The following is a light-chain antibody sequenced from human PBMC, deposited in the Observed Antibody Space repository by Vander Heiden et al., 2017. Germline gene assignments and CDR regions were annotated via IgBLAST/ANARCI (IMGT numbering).Light chain of an antibody. CDR2: SNN. J-gene: IGLJ1*01. CDR1: SSNIGSNT. CDR3: AAWDDSRNGYV. V-gene: IGLV1-44*01. Sequence: QSVLTQPPSASGTPGQRVTISCSGSSSNIGSNTVNWYQQRPGTAPKLLIYSNNRRRSGVPDRFSGAKSGTSAALAISGLQAEDEADYYCAAWDDSRNGYVFGTGTKVTVL.